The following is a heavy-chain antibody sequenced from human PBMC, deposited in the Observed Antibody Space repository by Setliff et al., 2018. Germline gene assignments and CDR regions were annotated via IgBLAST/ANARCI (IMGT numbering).Heavy chain of an antibody. CDR3: VREGVDSRSSTDYRYYMDV. J-gene: IGHJ6*03. CDR2: IIPMLGTT. D-gene: IGHD3-22*01. Sequence: ASVKDSRKAPGYTFTCYGTSGVRQAPGQGVEWMGGIIPMLGTTNYAQRFRGRVTIITDESTSTAFMQLSSLRSEDTAVYYCVREGVDSRSSTDYRYYMDVWGKGTTVTVSS. V-gene: IGHV1-69*05. CDR1: GYTFTCYG.